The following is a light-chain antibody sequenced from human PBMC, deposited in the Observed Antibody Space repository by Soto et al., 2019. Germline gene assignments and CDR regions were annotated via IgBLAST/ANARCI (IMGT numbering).Light chain of an antibody. CDR1: ESINSW. CDR2: KVS. CDR3: QQYQSYSQ. Sequence: DIQMTQSPSTLSASVGDRVTITCRASESINSWLAWYQQKPGKAPKLLIYKVSNLESGVPSRFSGSGSGTEFTLTITSLQPDDFATYYCQQYQSYSQFGQGTKVDIK. J-gene: IGKJ1*01. V-gene: IGKV1-5*03.